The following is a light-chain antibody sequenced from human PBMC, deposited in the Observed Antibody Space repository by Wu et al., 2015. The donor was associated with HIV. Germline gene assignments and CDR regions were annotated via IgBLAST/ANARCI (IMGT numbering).Light chain of an antibody. V-gene: IGKV3-11*01. CDR3: QQRSNWPLT. J-gene: IGKJ4*01. CDR1: QSVSNS. Sequence: DIVLTQSPATLSLSPGDRATLSCRASQSVSNSLAWYQQKPGQAPRLLIYDASNRATGIPARFSGSGSGTDFTLTISSLEPEDFAVYYCQQRSNWPLTFGGGTKVEIK. CDR2: DAS.